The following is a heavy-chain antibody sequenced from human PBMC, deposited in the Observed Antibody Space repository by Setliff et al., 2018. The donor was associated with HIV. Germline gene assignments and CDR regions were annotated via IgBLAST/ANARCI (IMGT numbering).Heavy chain of an antibody. D-gene: IGHD6-19*01. Sequence: ASVKVSCKASGYTFTGYYMHWVRQAPGQGLEWMGRINPNSSDTNYVDSVKGRFTISRDNAKNLVFLQMSSLRAEDTAAYYCARDPGSSSFDYWGQGTPVTVSS. V-gene: IGHV1-2*06. CDR1: GYTFTGYY. CDR2: INPNSSDT. J-gene: IGHJ4*02. CDR3: ARDPGSSSFDY.